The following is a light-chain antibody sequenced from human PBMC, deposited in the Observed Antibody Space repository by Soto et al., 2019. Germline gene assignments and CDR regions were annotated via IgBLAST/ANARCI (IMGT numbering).Light chain of an antibody. V-gene: IGLV1-44*01. CDR2: SNN. J-gene: IGLJ1*01. Sequence: SVLTQPPSASGTPGQRVTISCSGSSSNIGSNTVNWYQQLPGTAPKLLIYSNNQRPSGVPDRFSGSKSGTSASLAISGLQSEDEADYYCAAWDDSLNGPEYVFGTGTKVTVL. CDR3: AAWDDSLNGPEYV. CDR1: SSNIGSNT.